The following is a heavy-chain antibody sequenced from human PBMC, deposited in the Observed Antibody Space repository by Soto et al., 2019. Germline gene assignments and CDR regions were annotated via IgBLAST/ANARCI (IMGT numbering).Heavy chain of an antibody. CDR3: ASHGFYGDYLSNWFDP. D-gene: IGHD4-17*01. Sequence: SSETLSLTCTVSGGSISSGDYYWSWIRQPPGKGLEWIGYIYYSGSTYYNPSLKSRVTISVDTSKNQFSLKLSSVTAADTAVYYCASHGFYGDYLSNWFDPWGQGTLVTVSS. CDR2: IYYSGST. V-gene: IGHV4-30-4*01. CDR1: GGSISSGDYY. J-gene: IGHJ5*02.